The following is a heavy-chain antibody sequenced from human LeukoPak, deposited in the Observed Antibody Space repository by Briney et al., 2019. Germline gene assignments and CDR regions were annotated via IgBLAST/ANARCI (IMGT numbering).Heavy chain of an antibody. CDR2: IYHSGST. CDR3: ARGDRGHNWFDP. J-gene: IGHJ5*02. Sequence: SGTLSLTCAVSGGSISSSNWWSWVRQPPGKGLEWIGEIYHSGSTNYNPSLKSRVTISVDTSKNQFSLKLSSVTAADTAVYYCARGDRGHNWFDPWGQGTLVTVSS. D-gene: IGHD2-15*01. V-gene: IGHV4-4*02. CDR1: GGSISSSNW.